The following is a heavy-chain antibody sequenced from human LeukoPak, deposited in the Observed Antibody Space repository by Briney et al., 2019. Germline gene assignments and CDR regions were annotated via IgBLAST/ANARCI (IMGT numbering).Heavy chain of an antibody. CDR1: EFTFSSYA. J-gene: IGHJ4*02. V-gene: IGHV3-30-3*01. CDR2: ISYDGSNR. D-gene: IGHD6-13*01. CDR3: AKDKAGTIVWYGRWAIGLFDY. Sequence: PGRSLRLSCAASEFTFSSYAMHWVRQAPGKGLEWVAVISYDGSNRFYADSVKGRFIISRDNSRNSLYLQMNSLTTEDTAFYYCAKDKAGTIVWYGRWAIGLFDYWGQGTLLTVSS.